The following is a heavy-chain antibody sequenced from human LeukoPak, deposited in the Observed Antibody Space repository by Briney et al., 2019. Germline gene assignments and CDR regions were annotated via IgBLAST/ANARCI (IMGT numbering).Heavy chain of an antibody. D-gene: IGHD3-22*01. CDR3: ARMSLPLIVVISNYFDY. Sequence: PGGSLRLSCAASGFTFSSYSMNWVRQAPGKGLEWVSYISSSSSTIYYADSVKGRFTISRDNAKNSLYLQMNSLRDEDTAVYYCARMSLPLIVVISNYFDYWGQGTLVTVSS. CDR1: GFTFSSYS. V-gene: IGHV3-48*02. CDR2: ISSSSSTI. J-gene: IGHJ4*02.